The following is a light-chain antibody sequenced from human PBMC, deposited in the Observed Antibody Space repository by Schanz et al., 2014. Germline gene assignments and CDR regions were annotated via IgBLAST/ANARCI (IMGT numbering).Light chain of an antibody. V-gene: IGKV1-39*01. Sequence: DIQMTQSPSSLSAAVGDRVTITCRASESIMIYLNWYQQKPGTAPKLLIYSASSLRSGVPSRFSGSVSGTDFTLTISSLQPEDFATYYCQQGYNTPRTFGPGTKVDIK. CDR1: ESIMIY. CDR2: SAS. CDR3: QQGYNTPRT. J-gene: IGKJ3*01.